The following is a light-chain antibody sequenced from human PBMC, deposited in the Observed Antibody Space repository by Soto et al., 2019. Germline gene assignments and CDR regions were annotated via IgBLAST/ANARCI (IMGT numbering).Light chain of an antibody. Sequence: DIQMTQSPSSLSASVGDRVTITCRASQGISNSLAWYQQEPGKVPKLLIYDASTLQSGVSSRFSGSGSGTDFPLTIRSLQPEDVATYYCQKYDSAPEAFGQGTKVEIK. J-gene: IGKJ1*01. CDR3: QKYDSAPEA. CDR2: DAS. V-gene: IGKV1-27*01. CDR1: QGISNS.